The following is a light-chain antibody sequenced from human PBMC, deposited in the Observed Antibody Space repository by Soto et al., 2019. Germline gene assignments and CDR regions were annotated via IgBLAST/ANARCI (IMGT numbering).Light chain of an antibody. CDR1: QGISSW. CDR3: QQANSFPYT. V-gene: IGKV1-12*01. Sequence: DIQMTQSPSSVSASVGDRVTISCRASQGISSWLACYQQKPGLDPKLLLFAASSLQSGVPPRFSGSGAGTEFTLTISSRQPEDFATYYCQQANSFPYTFGQGTKLEIK. CDR2: AAS. J-gene: IGKJ2*01.